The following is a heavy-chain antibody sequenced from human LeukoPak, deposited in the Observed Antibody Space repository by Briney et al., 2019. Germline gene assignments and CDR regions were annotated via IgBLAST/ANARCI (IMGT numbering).Heavy chain of an antibody. CDR1: GYTFTGYY. D-gene: IGHD6-13*01. Sequence: HEASVKVSCKASGYTFTGYYMHWVRQAPGQGLEWMGWINPNSGGTNYAQKFQGRVTMTRDTSISTAYMELSRLRSDDTAVYYCAREGYSSSWSTYPGHRVEHDAFDIWGQGTMVTVSS. V-gene: IGHV1-2*02. CDR3: AREGYSSSWSTYPGHRVEHDAFDI. J-gene: IGHJ3*02. CDR2: INPNSGGT.